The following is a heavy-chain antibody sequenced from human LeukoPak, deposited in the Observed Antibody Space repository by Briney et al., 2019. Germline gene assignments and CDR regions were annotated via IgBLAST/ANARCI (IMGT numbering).Heavy chain of an antibody. CDR2: IYYSGST. J-gene: IGHJ4*02. V-gene: IGHV4-39*01. CDR1: GGSISSSSYY. Sequence: SETLSLTCTVSGGSISSSSYYWSWIRQPPGKGLEWIATIYYSGSTYYNPSLKSRVTISVDTSKNQFSLKLSSVTAADTAVYYCARSIAAAHDYWGQGTLVTVSS. CDR3: ARSIAAAHDY. D-gene: IGHD6-13*01.